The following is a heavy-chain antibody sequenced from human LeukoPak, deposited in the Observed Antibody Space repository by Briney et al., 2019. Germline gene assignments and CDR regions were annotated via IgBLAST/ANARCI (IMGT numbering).Heavy chain of an antibody. Sequence: ASVKVSCKASGYTFTSYDINWVRQATGQGLEWMGWMNPNSGNTGYAQKFQGRVTMTRNASISTAYMELSSLRSEDTAVYYCAKDRVTIFGVGLFDYWGQGTLVTVSS. D-gene: IGHD3-3*01. CDR3: AKDRVTIFGVGLFDY. J-gene: IGHJ4*02. CDR2: MNPNSGNT. CDR1: GYTFTSYD. V-gene: IGHV1-8*01.